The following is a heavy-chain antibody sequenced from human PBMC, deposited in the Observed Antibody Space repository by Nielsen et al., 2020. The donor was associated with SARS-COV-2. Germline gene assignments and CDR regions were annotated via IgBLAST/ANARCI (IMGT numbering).Heavy chain of an antibody. CDR2: ISPSGGTT. Sequence: GESLEISCTASEFTFSSYAMTWVRQTAGEGLEWVSAISPSGGTTDYADSVKGRFTISRDNAQNSLFLQMNSLRVEDTAMYYCTKNGPRAAAGSSRPDYWGQGILVTVSS. CDR3: TKNGPRAAAGSSRPDY. CDR1: EFTFSSYA. V-gene: IGHV3-23*01. D-gene: IGHD6-13*01. J-gene: IGHJ4*02.